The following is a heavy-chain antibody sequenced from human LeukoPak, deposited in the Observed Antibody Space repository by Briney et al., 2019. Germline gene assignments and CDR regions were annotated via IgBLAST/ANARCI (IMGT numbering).Heavy chain of an antibody. V-gene: IGHV5-51*01. D-gene: IGHD6-6*01. CDR2: IYPGDSDT. J-gene: IGHJ3*02. Sequence: GESLKISCKGSGYSFTSYWIGWVRQMPGKGLEWMGIIYPGDSDTRYSPSFQGQVSISADKSITTAFLQWSSLKASDTAMYFCARTIAARPDAFGIWGQGTMVTVSS. CDR1: GYSFTSYW. CDR3: ARTIAARPDAFGI.